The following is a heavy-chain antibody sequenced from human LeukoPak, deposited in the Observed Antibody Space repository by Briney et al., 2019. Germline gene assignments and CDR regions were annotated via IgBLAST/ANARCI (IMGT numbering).Heavy chain of an antibody. CDR2: ISGSGGST. J-gene: IGHJ4*02. V-gene: IGHV3-23*01. CDR1: GFTFSSYA. Sequence: GGSLRLSCAASGFTFSSYAMSWVCQARGKGLEWVSAISGSGGSTYYADSVNGRFTISRDNSKNTLYLQMNSLRAEDTAVYYCASPFYDFWRGYYTRSFDYWGQGTLFTVSS. CDR3: ASPFYDFWRGYYTRSFDY. D-gene: IGHD3-3*01.